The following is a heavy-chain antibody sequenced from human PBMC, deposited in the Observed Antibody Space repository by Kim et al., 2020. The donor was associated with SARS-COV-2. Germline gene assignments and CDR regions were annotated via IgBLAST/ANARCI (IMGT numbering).Heavy chain of an antibody. CDR2: ISAYNGET. J-gene: IGHJ4*02. CDR1: GYTFTSYG. CDR3: ARVPGWQYYFDY. V-gene: IGHV1-18*03. Sequence: ASVKVSCKASGYTFTSYGISWVRQAPGQGLEWMGWISAYNGETKYAQKLQGRVTMTTDASTRTAYMELRSLRSDDMAVYYCARVPGWQYYFDYWGQGALVTVSS. D-gene: IGHD6-19*01.